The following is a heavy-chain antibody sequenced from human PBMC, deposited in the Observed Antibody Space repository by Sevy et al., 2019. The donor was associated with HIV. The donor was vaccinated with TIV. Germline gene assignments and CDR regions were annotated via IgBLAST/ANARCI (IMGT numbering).Heavy chain of an antibody. V-gene: IGHV1-2*02. J-gene: IGHJ5*02. Sequence: VKVSCKASGYTFTGYYMHWVRQAPGQGLEWMGWINPNSGGTNYAQKFQGRVTMTRDTSISTAYMELSRLRSDDTAVYYCARGVIRSGYDYVWGSYRPRTNWFDPWGQGTLVTVSS. D-gene: IGHD3-16*02. CDR2: INPNSGGT. CDR3: ARGVIRSGYDYVWGSYRPRTNWFDP. CDR1: GYTFTGYY.